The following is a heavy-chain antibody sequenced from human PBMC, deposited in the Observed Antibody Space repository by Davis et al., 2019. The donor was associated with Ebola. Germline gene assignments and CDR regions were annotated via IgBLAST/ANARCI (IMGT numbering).Heavy chain of an antibody. J-gene: IGHJ4*02. Sequence: ASVKVSCKASGYTFTGYYMHWVRQAPGQGLEWMGWINPNSGGTNYAQKFQGRVTMTRDTSISTAYMELSRLRSDDTAVYYCARDTAVAGRVGGVDYWGQGTLVTVSS. D-gene: IGHD6-19*01. CDR2: INPNSGGT. V-gene: IGHV1-2*02. CDR1: GYTFTGYY. CDR3: ARDTAVAGRVGGVDY.